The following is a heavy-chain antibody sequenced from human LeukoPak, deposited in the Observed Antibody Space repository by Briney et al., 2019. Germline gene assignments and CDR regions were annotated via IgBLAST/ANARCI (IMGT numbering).Heavy chain of an antibody. D-gene: IGHD2-2*02. Sequence: GGSLRLSCAASGFTVSSNYMSWIRQAPGKGLEWVSVIYSGGSTYYADSVKGRFTISRDNSKNTLYLQMNSLRAEDTAVYYCARSRGYCSSTSCYTDLNYFDYWGQGTLVTVSS. V-gene: IGHV3-66*02. J-gene: IGHJ4*02. CDR3: ARSRGYCSSTSCYTDLNYFDY. CDR2: IYSGGST. CDR1: GFTVSSNY.